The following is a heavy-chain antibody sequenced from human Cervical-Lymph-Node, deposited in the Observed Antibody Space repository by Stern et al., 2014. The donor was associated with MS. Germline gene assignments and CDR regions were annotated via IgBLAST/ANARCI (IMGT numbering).Heavy chain of an antibody. J-gene: IGHJ4*02. Sequence: QLVQSGAEVKKPGSSVKVSCKGSGGTFSNYAILWVRQAPGQGLEWMGGITPISGTANYAQKFQGRVTISADESTSTAYMELSSLTSEDTAVYYCARGGGSSGWFYYFDYWGQGTLVTVSS. V-gene: IGHV1-69*01. CDR1: GGTFSNYA. D-gene: IGHD6-19*01. CDR3: ARGGGSSGWFYYFDY. CDR2: ITPISGTA.